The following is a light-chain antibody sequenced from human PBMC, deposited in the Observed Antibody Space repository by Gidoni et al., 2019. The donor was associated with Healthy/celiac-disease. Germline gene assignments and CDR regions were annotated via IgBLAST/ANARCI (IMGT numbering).Light chain of an antibody. Sequence: DIPMTPSTSTLSASVGDRVTITCRASQSISSRLDWYQPKPGKPPKLPNYDASSLESGVQSRFSGRGSVTEFTLTISSLQPDDFATYYCQQYNSYPYTFGQGTKLEIK. CDR1: QSISSR. J-gene: IGKJ2*01. V-gene: IGKV1-5*01. CDR2: DAS. CDR3: QQYNSYPYT.